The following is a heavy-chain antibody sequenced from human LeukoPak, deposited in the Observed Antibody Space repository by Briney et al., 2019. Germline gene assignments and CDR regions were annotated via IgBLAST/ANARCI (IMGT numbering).Heavy chain of an antibody. D-gene: IGHD4-17*01. Sequence: SETLSLTCTVSGGSISSGSYYWSWIRQPDGKGLEWIGRTYTSGSTNYNPSLKSRVTISVDTSKNQFSLKLSSVTAADTAVYYCARATVTTALLDYWGQGTLVTVSS. CDR3: ARATVTTALLDY. V-gene: IGHV4-61*02. CDR2: TYTSGST. CDR1: GGSISSGSYY. J-gene: IGHJ4*02.